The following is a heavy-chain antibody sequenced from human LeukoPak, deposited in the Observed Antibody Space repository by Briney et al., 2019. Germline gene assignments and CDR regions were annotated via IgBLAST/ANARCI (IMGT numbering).Heavy chain of an antibody. CDR1: GYTFSSYG. CDR3: ARAPAAGTRWFDP. V-gene: IGHV1-69*13. J-gene: IGHJ5*02. Sequence: GASVKVSCKASGYTFSSYGISWVRRAPGQGLEWMGGIIPIFGTANYAQKFQGRVTITADESTSTAYMELSSLRSEDTAVYYCARAPAAGTRWFDPWGQGTLVTVSS. D-gene: IGHD6-13*01. CDR2: IIPIFGTA.